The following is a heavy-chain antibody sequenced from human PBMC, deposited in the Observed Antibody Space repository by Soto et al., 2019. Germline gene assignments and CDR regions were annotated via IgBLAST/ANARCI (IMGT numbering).Heavy chain of an antibody. V-gene: IGHV1-18*01. J-gene: IGHJ4*02. Sequence: ASVKVSCKASDYTFTSYGIHWVRQAPGQGLEWMGWINCFNGKTNSGQRVKGRVTMTTDTSTRTAYMELRSLRSDDSAIYYCASDPDFSSGNLDSWGQGTVATASS. D-gene: IGHD3-3*01. CDR2: INCFNGKT. CDR3: ASDPDFSSGNLDS. CDR1: DYTFTSYG.